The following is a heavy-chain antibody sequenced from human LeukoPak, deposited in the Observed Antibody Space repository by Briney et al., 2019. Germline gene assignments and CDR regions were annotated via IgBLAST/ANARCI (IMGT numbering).Heavy chain of an antibody. CDR3: ARAVAGRDDAFDI. Sequence: SETLSLTCTVSGGSISSYYWSWIRQPPGKGLEWIGYIYYSGSTNYNPSLKSRFTISVDTSKNQFSLKLSSVTAADTAVYYCARAVAGRDDAFDIWGQGTMVTVSS. D-gene: IGHD6-19*01. J-gene: IGHJ3*02. V-gene: IGHV4-59*01. CDR2: IYYSGST. CDR1: GGSISSYY.